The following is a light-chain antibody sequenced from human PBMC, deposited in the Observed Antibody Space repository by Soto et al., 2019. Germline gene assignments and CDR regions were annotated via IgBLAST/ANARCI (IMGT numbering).Light chain of an antibody. CDR3: PHYDWSLTWT. V-gene: IGKV3-20*01. Sequence: EIVLTQSPGTLSLSPGERATLSCRASQTVSSSFVAWYQQKRGQAPRLLIFGASTRATGVPDRFSGSGSGTDFTLTISEMEPEDFAVYFCPHYDWSLTWTFGPGTKVEIK. CDR2: GAS. CDR1: QTVSSSF. J-gene: IGKJ1*01.